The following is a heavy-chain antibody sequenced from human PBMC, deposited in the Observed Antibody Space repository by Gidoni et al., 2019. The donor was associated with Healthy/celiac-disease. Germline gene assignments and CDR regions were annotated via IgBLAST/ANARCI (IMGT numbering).Heavy chain of an antibody. D-gene: IGHD6-13*01. V-gene: IGHV3-23*01. CDR3: AQQLGYSSSWYYYYGMDV. CDR1: GFTFSSYA. CDR2: ISGSGGST. Sequence: EVQLLESGGGLVQPGGSLRLSCAASGFTFSSYAMSWVRQAPGKGLEWVSAISGSGGSTYYADSVKGRFTISRDNSKNTLYLQMNSLRAEDTAVYYCAQQLGYSSSWYYYYGMDVWGQGTTVTVSS. J-gene: IGHJ6*02.